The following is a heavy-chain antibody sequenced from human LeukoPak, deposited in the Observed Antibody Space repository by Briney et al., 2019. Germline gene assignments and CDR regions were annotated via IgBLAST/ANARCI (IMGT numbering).Heavy chain of an antibody. CDR1: GGSISSGDYY. D-gene: IGHD4-23*01. J-gene: IGHJ3*02. Sequence: SETLSLTCTVSGGSISSGDYYWSWIRQPPRKGLEWIGYIYYSGSTYYNPSLESRLTISVDTSKNQFSLKLSSVTAADTAVYYCARGTVVTDAFDIWGQGTMVTVSS. V-gene: IGHV4-30-4*01. CDR2: IYYSGST. CDR3: ARGTVVTDAFDI.